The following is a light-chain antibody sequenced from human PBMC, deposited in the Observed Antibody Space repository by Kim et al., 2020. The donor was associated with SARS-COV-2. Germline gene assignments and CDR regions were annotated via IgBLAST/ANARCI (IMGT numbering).Light chain of an antibody. Sequence: QALTHPRHGTSRNVECYTYVSWYQQHPGNAPKLMIYDVSNRPSGVSTRFSGSKSGNTASLTISGLQAEDETDYYCSSYTSSSTWVFGGGTQLTVL. CDR2: DVS. CDR3: SSYTSSSTWV. V-gene: IGLV2-14*04. J-gene: IGLJ3*02. CDR1: SRNVECYTY.